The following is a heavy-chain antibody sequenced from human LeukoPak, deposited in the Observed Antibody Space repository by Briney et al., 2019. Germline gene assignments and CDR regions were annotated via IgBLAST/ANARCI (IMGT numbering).Heavy chain of an antibody. J-gene: IGHJ4*02. Sequence: GGSLRLSCAASGFPFSGYWMHWVRQAPGKGLVWVSRIDYDGGGTIYADSVKGRFTISRDNAKNTLYLPMNSLRGEDTAVYYCAGSASGSDGWSEGTLVTV. D-gene: IGHD5-12*01. CDR1: GFPFSGYW. V-gene: IGHV3-74*01. CDR3: AGSASGSDG. CDR2: IDYDGGGT.